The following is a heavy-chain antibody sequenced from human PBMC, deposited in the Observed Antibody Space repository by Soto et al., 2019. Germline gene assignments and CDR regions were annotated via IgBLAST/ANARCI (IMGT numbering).Heavy chain of an antibody. CDR3: ARDRWGSRTSNFDY. Sequence: PGGSLRLSCAASGFTFSNYALSWVRQAPGKGLEWVSGISGTGSGTYYVDSVKGRFSISRDNPKNTLYLQMNSLRAEDTAVYYCARDRWGSRTSNFDYWGQGMLVTVSS. D-gene: IGHD7-27*01. CDR2: ISGTGSGT. CDR1: GFTFSNYA. J-gene: IGHJ4*02. V-gene: IGHV3-23*01.